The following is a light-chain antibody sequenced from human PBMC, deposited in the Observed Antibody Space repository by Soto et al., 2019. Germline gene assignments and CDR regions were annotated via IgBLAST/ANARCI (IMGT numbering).Light chain of an antibody. CDR1: QSVSSY. J-gene: IGKJ1*01. CDR2: DAS. V-gene: IGKV3-11*01. Sequence: EIVMTQSPATLSVAPGERATLSCRASQSVSSYLAWYQQKPGQAPRLLIYDASNRATGIPDRFSGSGSGTDFTLTISRLEPEDVAVYYCQQYEAVVTFGQGTKVDI. CDR3: QQYEAVVT.